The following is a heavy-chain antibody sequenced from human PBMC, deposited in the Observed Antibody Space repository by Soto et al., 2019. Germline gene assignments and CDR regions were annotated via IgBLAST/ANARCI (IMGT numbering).Heavy chain of an antibody. CDR3: ATTVTRLIAFDV. D-gene: IGHD4-17*01. CDR2: LYASDST. CDR1: GFTFSSYA. J-gene: IGHJ3*01. Sequence: EVHLLESGGGLVQPGGSLRLSCAASGFTFSSYAMSWVRQAPGRGLEWVSILYASDSTFYADSVEGRFTISRDNSKNTVYLQLNSLRAEDTAVYYCATTVTRLIAFDVWGQGTMVTVSS. V-gene: IGHV3-23*05.